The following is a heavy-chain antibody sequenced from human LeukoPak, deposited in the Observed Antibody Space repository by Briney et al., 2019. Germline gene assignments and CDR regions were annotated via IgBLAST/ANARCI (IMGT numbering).Heavy chain of an antibody. Sequence: PGGSLRLSCAASGFTFSTYTMNWVRQAPGKGLEWVSSISSSNYIYYAGSVKGRFTISRDNAKNSLYLQMNSLRAEDTAVYYCARDDSSGYYYRVLGYWGQGILVTVSS. CDR2: ISSSNYI. J-gene: IGHJ4*02. CDR1: GFTFSTYT. CDR3: ARDDSSGYYYRVLGY. V-gene: IGHV3-21*01. D-gene: IGHD3-22*01.